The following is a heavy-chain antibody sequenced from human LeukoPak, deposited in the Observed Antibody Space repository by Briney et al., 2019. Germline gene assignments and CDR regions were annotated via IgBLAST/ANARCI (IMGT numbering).Heavy chain of an antibody. Sequence: SETLSLTCTVSDGSIINNNHYWGWTRQPPGKGLEWIGSISYSGGTAYNPSLRSRVTISVDTSKNQFSLKVYSVTAADTAVYYCAREVEYYDSSGYRPHAFDIWGQGTLVTVSS. J-gene: IGHJ3*02. CDR1: DGSIINNNHY. CDR2: ISYSGGT. D-gene: IGHD3-22*01. V-gene: IGHV4-39*02. CDR3: AREVEYYDSSGYRPHAFDI.